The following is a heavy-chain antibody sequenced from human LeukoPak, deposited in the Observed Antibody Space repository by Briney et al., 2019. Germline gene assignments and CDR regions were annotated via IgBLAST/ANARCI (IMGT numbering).Heavy chain of an antibody. Sequence: GGSLRLSCAASGFIFSDYSMNWVRQAPGKGLEWVASVSSSSSYIYYAESLKGRFTISRDNAKNSLYLQMNSLRAEDTAVYYCARIVEAAVGYFDYWGQGSLVIVSS. CDR2: VSSSSSYI. CDR3: ARIVEAAVGYFDY. V-gene: IGHV3-21*01. CDR1: GFIFSDYS. J-gene: IGHJ4*02. D-gene: IGHD6-13*01.